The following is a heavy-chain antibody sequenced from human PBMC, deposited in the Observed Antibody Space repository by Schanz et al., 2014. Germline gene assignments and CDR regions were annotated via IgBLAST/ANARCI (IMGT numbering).Heavy chain of an antibody. CDR2: IYYSGST. D-gene: IGHD2-2*02. CDR3: ARGGARRFPVVPDAIQGLRGHYYYYYLDV. J-gene: IGHJ6*03. CDR1: GGSISSGGYY. V-gene: IGHV4-31*03. Sequence: QVQLQESGPGLVKPSQTLSLTCTVSGGSISSGGYYWSWIRQHPGKGLEWIGYIYYSGSTYYNPSLKSRVPISVDTSKNQFSRKLSSVTAADTAVYYCARGGARRFPVVPDAIQGLRGHYYYYYLDVWGKGTTVTASS.